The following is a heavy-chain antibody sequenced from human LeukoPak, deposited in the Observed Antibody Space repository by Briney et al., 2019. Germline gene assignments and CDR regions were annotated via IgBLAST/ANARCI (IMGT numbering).Heavy chain of an antibody. V-gene: IGHV3-7*01. J-gene: IGHJ6*02. CDR3: ARDHYYGSGSYYYREYYYYGMDV. CDR2: IKQDGSEK. Sequence: PGGSLGLSCAASGFTFSSYWMSWVRQAPGKGLERVANIKQDGSEKYYVDSVKGRFTISRDNAKNSLYLQMNSLRAEDTAVYYCARDHYYGSGSYYYREYYYYGMDVWGQGTTVTVSS. CDR1: GFTFSSYW. D-gene: IGHD3-10*01.